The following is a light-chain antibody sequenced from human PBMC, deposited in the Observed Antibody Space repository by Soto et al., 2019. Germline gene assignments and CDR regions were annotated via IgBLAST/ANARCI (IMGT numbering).Light chain of an antibody. Sequence: ALTQPRSVSGSPGQSVTISCTGTSSDVGGYNYVSWYQQHPGKAPKLMIYDVSKRPSGVPDRFSGSKSGNTASLTISGLQAEDEADYYCCSYAGSYTRVFVTGTKVTVL. V-gene: IGLV2-11*01. CDR2: DVS. J-gene: IGLJ1*01. CDR1: SSDVGGYNY. CDR3: CSYAGSYTRV.